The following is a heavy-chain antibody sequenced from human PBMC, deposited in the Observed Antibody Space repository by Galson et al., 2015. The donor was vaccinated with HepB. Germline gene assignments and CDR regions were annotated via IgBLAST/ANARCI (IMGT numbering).Heavy chain of an antibody. J-gene: IGHJ5*02. CDR1: GGSISSSSYY. CDR3: ARGRASRVRAGVGARSWFDP. V-gene: IGHV4-39*07. D-gene: IGHD1-26*01. CDR2: IYYSGST. Sequence: SETLSLTCTVSGGSISSSSYYWGWIRQPPGKGLEWIGSIYYSGSTNYNPSLKSRVTISVDTSKNQFSLKLSSVTAADTAVYYCARGRASRVRAGVGARSWFDPWGQGTLVTVSS.